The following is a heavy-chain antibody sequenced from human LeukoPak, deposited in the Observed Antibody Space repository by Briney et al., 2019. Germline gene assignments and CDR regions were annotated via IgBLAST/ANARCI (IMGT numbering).Heavy chain of an antibody. Sequence: GGSLRLSCAASGFTFSSYWMSWVRQAPGKGLEWVATISQDGSEKYYVDSGKGRFIISRDNAKNSLYLQMNSLRAEDTAVYYCARDNKDSSGYYSSDYWGQGTLVTVSS. D-gene: IGHD3-22*01. CDR1: GFTFSSYW. CDR2: ISQDGSEK. V-gene: IGHV3-7*01. J-gene: IGHJ4*02. CDR3: ARDNKDSSGYYSSDY.